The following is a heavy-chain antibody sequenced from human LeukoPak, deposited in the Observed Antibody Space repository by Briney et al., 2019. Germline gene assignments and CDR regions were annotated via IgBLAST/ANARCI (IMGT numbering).Heavy chain of an antibody. CDR3: ASTSDFWSGYYRGPNWFDP. Sequence: ASVKVSCKASGYTFTSYGISWVRQAPGQGLEWMGWISAYNGNTNYAQKLQGRVTMTTDTSTSTAYMELRSLRSDDTAVYYCASTSDFWSGYYRGPNWFDPWGQGTLVTVSS. J-gene: IGHJ5*02. V-gene: IGHV1-18*01. CDR1: GYTFTSYG. D-gene: IGHD3-3*01. CDR2: ISAYNGNT.